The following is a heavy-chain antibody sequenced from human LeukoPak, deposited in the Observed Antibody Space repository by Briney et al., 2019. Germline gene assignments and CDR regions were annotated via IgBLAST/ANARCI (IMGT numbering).Heavy chain of an antibody. V-gene: IGHV3-74*01. CDR2: INDGGTYT. D-gene: IGHD3-10*01. J-gene: IGHJ4*02. CDR1: GFAFSEYW. Sequence: GGSLRLSCAGSGFAFSEYWLHWARRTPEKGLMWVSRINDGGTYTAYADSVKGRFAVSRDNAENTLYLQMDSLTVEDTGLYYCVRESKIIGFRAFDYWGQGTPVTVSS. CDR3: VRESKIIGFRAFDY.